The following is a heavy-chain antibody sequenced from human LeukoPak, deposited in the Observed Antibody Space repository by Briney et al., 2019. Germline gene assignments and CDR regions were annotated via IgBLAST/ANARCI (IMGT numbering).Heavy chain of an antibody. J-gene: IGHJ6*03. CDR3: ARWGRGAVAGKPYYYYMNV. CDR1: GGSFSDYY. CDR2: INHSGNT. D-gene: IGHD6-19*01. Sequence: PSETLSLTCAVYGGSFSDYYWSWIRQPPGKGLEWIGEINHSGNTNYNPSLKSRVNISVDTSNNHFSLKLSSVTAADTAVYYCARWGRGAVAGKPYYYYMNVWGKGTTVTVSS. V-gene: IGHV4-34*01.